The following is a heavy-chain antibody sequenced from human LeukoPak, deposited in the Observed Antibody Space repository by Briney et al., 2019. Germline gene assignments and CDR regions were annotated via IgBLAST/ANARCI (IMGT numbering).Heavy chain of an antibody. Sequence: GGSLRLSCAASGFTFSSYDMHWVRQATGKGLEWVSAIGTAGDTYYPGSMKGRFTISRENAKNSLYLQMNSLRAGDTAVYYCAREAISSGFDIWGQGTMVTVSS. J-gene: IGHJ3*02. CDR3: AREAISSGFDI. D-gene: IGHD3-10*02. V-gene: IGHV3-13*01. CDR1: GFTFSSYD. CDR2: IGTAGDT.